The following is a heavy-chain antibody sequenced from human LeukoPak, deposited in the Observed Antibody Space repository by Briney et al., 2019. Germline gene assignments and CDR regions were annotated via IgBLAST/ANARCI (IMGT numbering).Heavy chain of an antibody. D-gene: IGHD3-9*01. CDR3: ARQGAYDILTGYYTFDY. V-gene: IGHV3-23*01. J-gene: IGHJ4*02. CDR1: GFTFSSYA. CDR2: ISGSGGST. Sequence: GSLRLSCAASGFTFSSYAMSWVRQAPGKGLEWVSAISGSGGSTYYADSVKGRFTISRDKSKNTLYLQMNSLRAEDTAVYYCARQGAYDILTGYYTFDYWGQGTLVTVSS.